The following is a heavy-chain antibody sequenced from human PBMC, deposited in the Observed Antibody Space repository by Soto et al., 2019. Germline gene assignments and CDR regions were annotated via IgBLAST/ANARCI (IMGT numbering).Heavy chain of an antibody. CDR2: INTDGSTT. CDR3: TRDSGGRDAY. Sequence: EVQLVESGGGLVQPGVPLRLSFAASGFTFSPYWRHWVRQPPGKGLEWVSRINTDGSTTNHADSVKGRFTISRDNAKNTLYLQMTSLRAEYTAVYYCTRDSGGRDAYWGQGTLVTVSS. CDR1: GFTFSPYW. V-gene: IGHV3-74*01. J-gene: IGHJ4*02. D-gene: IGHD2-15*01.